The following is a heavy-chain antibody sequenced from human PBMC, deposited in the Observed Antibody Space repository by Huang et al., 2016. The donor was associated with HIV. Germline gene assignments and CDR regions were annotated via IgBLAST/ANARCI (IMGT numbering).Heavy chain of an antibody. J-gene: IGHJ4*02. CDR1: GLTFSNYG. V-gene: IGHV3-30*02. Sequence: MESGGDVVHLGGSLTLSCVVSGLTFSNYGMHWIRQVPGKGLEWITCIRYDGSDEYYSASVKGRFIVSRDNSNSTLYLRMNSLTPEDTAIYYCAKDTWGGIADHWGQGTRVTVSS. CDR2: IRYDGSDE. CDR3: AKDTWGGIADH. D-gene: IGHD3-16*01.